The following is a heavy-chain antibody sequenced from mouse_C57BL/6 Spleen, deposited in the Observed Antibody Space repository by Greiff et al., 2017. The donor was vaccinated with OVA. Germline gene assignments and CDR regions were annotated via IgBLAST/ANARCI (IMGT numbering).Heavy chain of an antibody. CDR2: IDPENGDT. Sequence: VQLQQSGAELVRPGASVKLSCTASGFNIKDDYMHWVKQRPEQGLEWIGWIDPENGDTEYASKFQGKATITADTSSNTAYLQLSSLTSEDTAVYYCTYYDYGYAMDYWGQGTSVTVSS. CDR3: TYYDYGYAMDY. V-gene: IGHV14-4*01. CDR1: GFNIKDDY. D-gene: IGHD2-4*01. J-gene: IGHJ4*01.